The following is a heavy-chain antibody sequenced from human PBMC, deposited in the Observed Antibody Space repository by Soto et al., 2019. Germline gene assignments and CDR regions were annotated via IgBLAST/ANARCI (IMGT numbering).Heavy chain of an antibody. J-gene: IGHJ4*02. V-gene: IGHV4-31*03. CDR1: GGSISSGSFY. D-gene: IGHD3-9*01. CDR3: ARTTFYDIFTTYYALFDY. Sequence: QVQLQESGPGLVKPSQTLTLTCTVSGGSISSGSFYWSWIRQHPGKGLEWIGHISDSGSSYYNPSLESRVTIAVDTSKNQFSLKLSAVTAADTAVYFCARTTFYDIFTTYYALFDYWSQGTLVTFSS. CDR2: ISDSGSS.